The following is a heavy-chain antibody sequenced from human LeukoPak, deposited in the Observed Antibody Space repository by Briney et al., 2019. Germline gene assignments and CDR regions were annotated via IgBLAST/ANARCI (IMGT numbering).Heavy chain of an antibody. CDR2: ISAYNGNT. J-gene: IGHJ6*02. D-gene: IGHD3-3*01. CDR1: GYTFTSYG. V-gene: IGHV1-18*01. Sequence: ASVKVSCKASGYTFTSYGISWVRQAPGQGLEWMGWISAYNGNTNYAQKLQGRVTMTTDTSTSTAYMELRSLRSDDTAVYYCARLASEYYDFWSGYYGYYYYGMDVWGQGTTVTVSS. CDR3: ARLASEYYDFWSGYYGYYYYGMDV.